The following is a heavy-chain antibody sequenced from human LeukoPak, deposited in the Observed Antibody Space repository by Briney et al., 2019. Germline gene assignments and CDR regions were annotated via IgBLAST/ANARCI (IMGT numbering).Heavy chain of an antibody. CDR1: GFTFSRYS. V-gene: IGHV3-21*01. J-gene: IGHJ4*02. CDR2: ISSSSSYK. D-gene: IGHD1-1*01. CDR3: ARSAAGTYY. Sequence: GGSLRLSCAASGFTFSRYSMNWVRQAPGKGLEWLSSISSSSSYKYYTDSAKGRFTISRDNAKNSLYLQMTSLRAEDTAVYYCARSAAGTYYWGQGTLVTVSS.